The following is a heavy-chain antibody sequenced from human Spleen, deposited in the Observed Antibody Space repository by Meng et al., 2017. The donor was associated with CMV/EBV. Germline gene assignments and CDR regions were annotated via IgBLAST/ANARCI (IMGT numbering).Heavy chain of an antibody. D-gene: IGHD3-16*01. J-gene: IGHJ4*02. CDR1: GGTFGSNA. V-gene: IGHV1-69*10. CDR2: IIPILGLS. Sequence: SVKVSCKASGGTFGSNALSWVRQAPGQGLEWLGGIIPILGLSTYAQRFQGRVTITADKSTGTGYMEVPSLRFDDTAVYYCVTYQYDSGWTEDSWGQGTLVTVSS. CDR3: VTYQYDSGWTEDS.